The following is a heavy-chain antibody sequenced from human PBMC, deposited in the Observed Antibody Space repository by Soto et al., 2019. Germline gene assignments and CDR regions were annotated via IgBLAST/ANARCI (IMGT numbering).Heavy chain of an antibody. CDR2: ISYDGSNK. V-gene: IGHV3-30*04. Sequence: LSLTCAASGFTFRSYAMHWVRQAPGKGLEWVAVISYDGSNKYYADSVKGRFTISRDNSKNTLYLQMNSLRAEDTAVYYCASPGYSGYDYAFDIWGQGTMVTVSS. J-gene: IGHJ3*02. CDR1: GFTFRSYA. CDR3: ASPGYSGYDYAFDI. D-gene: IGHD5-12*01.